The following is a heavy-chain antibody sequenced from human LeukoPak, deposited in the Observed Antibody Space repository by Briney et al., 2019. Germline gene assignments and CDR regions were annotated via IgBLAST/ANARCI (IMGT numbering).Heavy chain of an antibody. Sequence: GGSLRLSCAASGFTFSSYAMSWVRQAPGKGLEWVSAIGGSGGSTYYADSVKGRFTISRDNSKNTLYLQMNSLRAEDTAVYYCAKAAGKSIAAAGTRPIDYWGQGTLVTVSS. V-gene: IGHV3-23*01. CDR2: IGGSGGST. J-gene: IGHJ4*02. CDR1: GFTFSSYA. D-gene: IGHD6-13*01. CDR3: AKAAGKSIAAAGTRPIDY.